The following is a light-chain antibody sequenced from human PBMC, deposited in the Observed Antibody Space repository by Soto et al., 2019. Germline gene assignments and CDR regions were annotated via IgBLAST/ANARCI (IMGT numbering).Light chain of an antibody. CDR1: SSDVGSYNL. V-gene: IGLV2-23*02. CDR3: CSYAGNSFYV. CDR2: EVS. J-gene: IGLJ1*01. Sequence: QSVLTQPASVSGSPGQSITISCTGTSSDVGSYNLVSWYQQHPGKAPKLMIYEVSKRPSGVSNRFSGSKSGNTASLTISGLQAEDEADYYCCSYAGNSFYVFGTGTKLTVL.